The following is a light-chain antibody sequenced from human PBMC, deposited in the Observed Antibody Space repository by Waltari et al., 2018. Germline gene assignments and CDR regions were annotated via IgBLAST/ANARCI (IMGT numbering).Light chain of an antibody. CDR3: QQYHTYPWT. CDR2: ASS. J-gene: IGKJ1*01. CDR1: QGVSPY. V-gene: IGKV1-8*01. Sequence: AIRMTQSPASLSASTGDRVTISCRASQGVSPYLAWYQQKPGKAPSLLIYASSTLESGVPSKFSGSGSGTDFTLTISCLQSEDFATYYCQQYHTYPWTFGQGTKVEI.